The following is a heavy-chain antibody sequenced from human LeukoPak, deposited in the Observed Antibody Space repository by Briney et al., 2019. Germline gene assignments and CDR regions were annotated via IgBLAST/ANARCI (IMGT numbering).Heavy chain of an antibody. D-gene: IGHD2-21*02. V-gene: IGHV3-21*01. CDR2: ISSTSSYI. Sequence: PGGSLRLSFAASGFTFSSYSMNWVRPAPGKGLGWVSSISSTSSYIYYADSVKGRFTISRDNAKNSLYLQMNSLRAEDTAVYRCMVTHPQHYYFDYWGQGTLVTVSS. CDR1: GFTFSSYS. J-gene: IGHJ4*02. CDR3: MVTHPQHYYFDY.